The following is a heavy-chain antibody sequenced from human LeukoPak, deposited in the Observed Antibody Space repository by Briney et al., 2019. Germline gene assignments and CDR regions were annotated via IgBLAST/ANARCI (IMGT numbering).Heavy chain of an antibody. V-gene: IGHV3-23*01. Sequence: GGSLRLSCVTSGFTFSSYAMSWVRQAPGKGLEWVSTISGSGGITYYTDSVKGRFTISRDNSKNTMFLQMNSLRADDTAVYYCAKVADTSGYFFYFDDWGQGTLVTVSS. D-gene: IGHD3-22*01. CDR3: AKVADTSGYFFYFDD. CDR1: GFTFSSYA. CDR2: ISGSGGIT. J-gene: IGHJ4*02.